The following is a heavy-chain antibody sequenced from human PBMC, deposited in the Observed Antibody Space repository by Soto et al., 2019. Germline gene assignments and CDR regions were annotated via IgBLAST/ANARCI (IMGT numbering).Heavy chain of an antibody. D-gene: IGHD6-19*01. CDR2: INPNSGGT. CDR3: AREIEVAGSRSFDY. CDR1: GYTFTAYY. Sequence: ASAKVSCKASGYTFTAYYIHWVRQAPGRGLEWMGWINPNSGGTNSAQKFQGRVTLTWDTSISTAYMDLSRLRSDDTAVYYCAREIEVAGSRSFDYWGQGTLVTVSS. J-gene: IGHJ4*02. V-gene: IGHV1-2*02.